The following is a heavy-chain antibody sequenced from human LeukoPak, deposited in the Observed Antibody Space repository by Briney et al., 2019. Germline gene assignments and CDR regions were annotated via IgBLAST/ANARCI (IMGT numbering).Heavy chain of an antibody. D-gene: IGHD3-22*01. CDR2: IYSGGST. CDR3: ARDEYYYDSSGYSTDY. CDR1: GFTVSSNY. J-gene: IGHJ4*02. V-gene: IGHV3-53*01. Sequence: PGGSLRLSCAASGFTVSSNYMSWVRQAPGKGLEWVSVIYSGGSTYYADSVKGRFTISRDNSKNTLYLQMNSLRAEDTAVYYCARDEYYYDSSGYSTDYWGQGTLVTVSS.